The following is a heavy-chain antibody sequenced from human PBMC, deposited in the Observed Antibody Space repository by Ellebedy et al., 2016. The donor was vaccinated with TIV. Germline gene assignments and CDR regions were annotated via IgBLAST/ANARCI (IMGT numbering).Heavy chain of an antibody. J-gene: IGHJ4*02. CDR3: ARYSGSPDY. D-gene: IGHD1-26*01. CDR1: GYNFKNYG. Sequence: AASVKVSCKASGYNFKNYGISWVRQAPGQGLEWVGLISVNNGHTIYAQRFQDRVTMTTDTSTTTAYLELRGLRDDDTAIYYCARYSGSPDYWGQGTLVTVSS. V-gene: IGHV1-18*01. CDR2: ISVNNGHT.